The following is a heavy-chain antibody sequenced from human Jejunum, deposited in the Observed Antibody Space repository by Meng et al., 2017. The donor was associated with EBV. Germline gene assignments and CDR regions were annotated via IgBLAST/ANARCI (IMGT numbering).Heavy chain of an antibody. J-gene: IGHJ2*01. CDR2: INPNSGGA. CDR1: AYTFAGYY. V-gene: IGHV1-2*06. Sequence: QGQLLQSGAEVKKPGASVKLSCKASAYTFAGYYMHWVRQAPGQGLGWMGRINPNSGGANYAQKFQGRVTMTRDTYISTAYMELSRLRSDDTAVYYCAREGLVGDLRYFDLWGRGTLVTVSS. CDR3: AREGLVGDLRYFDL. D-gene: IGHD3-16*01.